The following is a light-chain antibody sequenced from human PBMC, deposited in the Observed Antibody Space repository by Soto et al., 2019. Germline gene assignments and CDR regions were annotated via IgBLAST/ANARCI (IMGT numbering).Light chain of an antibody. V-gene: IGLV2-14*01. CDR3: SSYTINITPWV. CDR2: EVS. J-gene: IGLJ3*02. CDR1: SSDVGGYNY. Sequence: QSVVTQPASVSGSPGQSITISCTGTSSDVGGYNYVSWYQQHPGKAPKLMIYEVSNRPSGISNRFSGSKSGNTASLTISGLQAEDEADYYCSSYTINITPWVFGGGTKLTVL.